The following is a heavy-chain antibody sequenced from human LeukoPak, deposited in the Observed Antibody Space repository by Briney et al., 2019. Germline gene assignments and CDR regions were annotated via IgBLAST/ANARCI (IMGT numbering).Heavy chain of an antibody. Sequence: PGGSLRLSCEASGFNFNNYPMHWVRQAPGKGLEWVAVISYDGRNKYSADSVKGRVTISRDNSRDTLYLQMNRLRAEDTAVYFCARGDSMYSYGSGNYLPHWGQGTLVTVSS. D-gene: IGHD3-10*01. V-gene: IGHV3-30*04. CDR3: ARGDSMYSYGSGNYLPH. CDR1: GFNFNNYP. CDR2: ISYDGRNK. J-gene: IGHJ4*02.